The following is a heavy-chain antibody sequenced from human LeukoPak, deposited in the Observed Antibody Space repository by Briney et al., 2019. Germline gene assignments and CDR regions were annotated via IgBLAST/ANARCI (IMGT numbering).Heavy chain of an antibody. CDR3: ARSDYYHLDY. Sequence: SETLSLTCAVSGDSIRSSNWWSWARQSPGQGLEWIGEIHHSGSTNFNPSLKSRVTISLDKSKSQFSLNLSSVTAADTAVYYCARSDYYHLDYWGQGTLVTVSS. CDR1: GDSIRSSNW. D-gene: IGHD3-3*01. V-gene: IGHV4-4*02. CDR2: IHHSGST. J-gene: IGHJ4*02.